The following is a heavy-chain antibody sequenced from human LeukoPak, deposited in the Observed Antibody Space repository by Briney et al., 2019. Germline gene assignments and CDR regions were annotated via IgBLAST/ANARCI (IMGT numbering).Heavy chain of an antibody. CDR2: INWNGGST. CDR3: ARHYTYCSSTSCSSFDI. V-gene: IGHV3-20*01. CDR1: GFTFDDYG. Sequence: GGSLRLSCAASGFTFDDYGMSWVRQAPGKGLEWVSGINWNGGSTYYAYFVKGRFTISRDNAKNSLYLQMNSLRAEDTALYHCARHYTYCSSTSCSSFDIWGQGTKVTVSS. D-gene: IGHD2-2*01. J-gene: IGHJ3*02.